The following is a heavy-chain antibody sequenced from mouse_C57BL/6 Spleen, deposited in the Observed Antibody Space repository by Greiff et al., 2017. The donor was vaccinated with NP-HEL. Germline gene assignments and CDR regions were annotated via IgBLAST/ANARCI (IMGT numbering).Heavy chain of an antibody. CDR3: TTDDSNYSYYAMDY. V-gene: IGHV14-4*01. J-gene: IGHJ4*01. CDR2: IDPENGDT. Sequence: EVQLQQSGAELVRPGASVKLSCTASGFNIKDDYMHWVKQRPEQGLEWIGWIDPENGDTEYASKFQGKATITADTSSNTAYLQLSSLTSEDTAVYYCTTDDSNYSYYAMDYWGQGTSVTVSS. D-gene: IGHD2-5*01. CDR1: GFNIKDDY.